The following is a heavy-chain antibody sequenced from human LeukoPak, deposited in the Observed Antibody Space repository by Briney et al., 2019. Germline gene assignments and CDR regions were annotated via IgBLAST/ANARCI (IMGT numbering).Heavy chain of an antibody. D-gene: IGHD1-1*01. CDR1: GYSFTSYW. CDR3: ARYTDHYYFDY. J-gene: IGHJ4*02. Sequence: GASLQISCKDSGYSFTSYWIGWVRQLPGKGLEWMGIIYPGDSDTRYRPSFQGQVTISADKSIGTAYLQWSSLNTSDTAMYYCARYTDHYYFDYWGQGTLVTVSS. CDR2: IYPGDSDT. V-gene: IGHV5-51*01.